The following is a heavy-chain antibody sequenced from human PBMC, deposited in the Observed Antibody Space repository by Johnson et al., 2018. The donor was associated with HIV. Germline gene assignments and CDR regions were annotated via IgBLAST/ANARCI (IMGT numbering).Heavy chain of an antibody. CDR1: GFTFSDYY. Sequence: VQLVESGGGLVKPGGSLRLSCAASGFTFSDYYMSWIRQAPGKGLEWVSYISSSGSTIYYADSVKGRFTISRDNAQNSLYLQMNSLRAEDTDVYYCARAAAAPYDAFDIWCQGTMVTVSS. D-gene: IGHD6-13*01. CDR2: ISSSGSTI. V-gene: IGHV3-11*04. CDR3: ARAAAAPYDAFDI. J-gene: IGHJ3*02.